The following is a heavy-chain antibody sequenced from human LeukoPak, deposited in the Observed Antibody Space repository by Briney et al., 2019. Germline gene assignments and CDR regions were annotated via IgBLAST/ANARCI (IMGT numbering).Heavy chain of an antibody. CDR3: ARAPHGAIFGANWFDP. V-gene: IGHV3-23*01. Sequence: GGSLRLSCVVSGFTLSSYAMSWVRQAPGKGLEWVAATSSSDSGKYHADSVRGRFTISRDNFKNTLYLQVNSLKPEDTAMYSCARAPHGAIFGANWFDPWGQGTLVTVSS. CDR1: GFTLSSYA. J-gene: IGHJ5*02. D-gene: IGHD3-3*01. CDR2: TSSSDSGK.